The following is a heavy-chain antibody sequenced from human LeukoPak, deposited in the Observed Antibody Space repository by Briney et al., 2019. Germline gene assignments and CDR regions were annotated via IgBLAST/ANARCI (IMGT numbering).Heavy chain of an antibody. CDR3: ARRSVAYSYDSSGYSPVHYFDY. CDR1: GGSFSGYY. J-gene: IGHJ4*02. D-gene: IGHD3-22*01. Sequence: SETLSLTCAVYGGSFSGYYWSWIRQPPGKGLEWIGEINHSGSTNYNPSLKSRVTISVDTSKNQFSLKLSSVTAADTAVYYCARRSVAYSYDSSGYSPVHYFDYWGQGTLVTVSS. V-gene: IGHV4-34*01. CDR2: INHSGST.